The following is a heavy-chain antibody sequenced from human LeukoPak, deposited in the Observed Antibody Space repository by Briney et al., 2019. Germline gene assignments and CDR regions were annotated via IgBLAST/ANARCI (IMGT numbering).Heavy chain of an antibody. CDR1: GFSFSSYG. CDR3: ASADSGIAARLSRSSIFNYYFYMDV. J-gene: IGHJ6*03. D-gene: IGHD6-6*01. Sequence: GGSLRLSCAGSGFSFSSYGMQWVRQAPGEGLEWMAFIRSDGSNKYYADSVKGRFTISRDNAKNSLYLQMNSLRAEDTAVYYCASADSGIAARLSRSSIFNYYFYMDVWGKGTTVTVSS. CDR2: IRSDGSNK. V-gene: IGHV3-30*02.